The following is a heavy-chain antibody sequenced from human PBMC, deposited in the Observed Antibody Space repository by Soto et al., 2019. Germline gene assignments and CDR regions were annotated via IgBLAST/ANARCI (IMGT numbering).Heavy chain of an antibody. Sequence: SETLSLTCTVSGGSISSGDYYWSWIRQPPGKGLEWIGYIYYSGSTYYNPSLKSRVTISVDTSKKQFSLKLSSVTAADTAVYYCARDRRVRMKYYYYYYGMDVWGQGTTVTVSS. V-gene: IGHV4-30-4*01. J-gene: IGHJ6*02. CDR3: ARDRRVRMKYYYYYYGMDV. CDR1: GGSISSGDYY. CDR2: IYYSGST. D-gene: IGHD2-15*01.